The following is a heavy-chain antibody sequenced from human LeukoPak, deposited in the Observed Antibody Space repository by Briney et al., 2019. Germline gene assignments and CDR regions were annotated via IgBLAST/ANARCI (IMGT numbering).Heavy chain of an antibody. Sequence: GASVTVSFTASGYTFTTYFIHWVRQAPGQGLEWLGIIDPRGGTTVYAQKVQGRVTMTRDTSTSTVYIELSSLRPEDTAVYYCARRIGYGNYVTNYFDPWGQGTQVTVYS. J-gene: IGHJ5*02. D-gene: IGHD4-11*01. V-gene: IGHV1-46*01. CDR3: ARRIGYGNYVTNYFDP. CDR1: GYTFTTYF. CDR2: IDPRGGTT.